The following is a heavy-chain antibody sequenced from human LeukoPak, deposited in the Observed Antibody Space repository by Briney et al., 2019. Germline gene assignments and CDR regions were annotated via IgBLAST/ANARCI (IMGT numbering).Heavy chain of an antibody. Sequence: PGGSLRLSCAASGFTFNTYGMSWVRQAPGKGLEWVSGISGSGGATYYADSVKGRFTISRDDPHNTLYLQMNSLRAEDTAVYYCARDREHYDSSGYPDYWGQGTLVTVSS. V-gene: IGHV3-23*01. J-gene: IGHJ4*02. D-gene: IGHD3-22*01. CDR1: GFTFNTYG. CDR3: ARDREHYDSSGYPDY. CDR2: ISGSGGAT.